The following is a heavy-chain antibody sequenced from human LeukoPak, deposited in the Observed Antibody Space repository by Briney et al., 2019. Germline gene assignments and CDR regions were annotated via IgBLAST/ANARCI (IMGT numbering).Heavy chain of an antibody. J-gene: IGHJ4*02. CDR3: ARYPLSYTGNWHYFFDY. CDR2: IKPDSGSS. CDR1: GYTFTAYY. Sequence: ASVKVSCKASGYTFTAYYIHWLRQAPGQGPEWMGWIKPDSGSSHYAQKLQGRVTMTSDTSTSTAYMDLRSLTPDDTAFYYCARYPLSYTGNWHYFFDYWGQGTLLTVSS. D-gene: IGHD1-7*01. V-gene: IGHV1-18*04.